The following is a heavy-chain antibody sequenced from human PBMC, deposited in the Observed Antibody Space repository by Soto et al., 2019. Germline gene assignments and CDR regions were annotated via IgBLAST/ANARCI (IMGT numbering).Heavy chain of an antibody. CDR3: ARGETYLGV. Sequence: SVEVSCTASGGPFISHAMVWVRQAPGQGLEWMGGIIPIFRTANYAQNLQGRVTITADESTSTAYMELSSLRSEDTAVYYCARGETYLGVWGQGTTVTVSS. CDR1: GGPFISHA. D-gene: IGHD3-16*01. CDR2: IIPIFRTA. V-gene: IGHV1-69*01. J-gene: IGHJ6*02.